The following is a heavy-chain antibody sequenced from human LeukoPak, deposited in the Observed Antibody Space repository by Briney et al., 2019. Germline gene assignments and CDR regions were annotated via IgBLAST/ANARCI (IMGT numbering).Heavy chain of an antibody. CDR1: GYTFTGYY. CDR2: INPNSGGT. D-gene: IGHD3-22*01. V-gene: IGHV1-2*02. Sequence: VASVKVSCKASGYTFTGYYMHWVRQAPGQGLEWMGWINPNSGGTNYAQKFQGRVTMTRDTFISTAYMELSRLRSDDTAVYYCARVSTDSSGYYGDWGQGTLVTVSS. J-gene: IGHJ4*02. CDR3: ARVSTDSSGYYGD.